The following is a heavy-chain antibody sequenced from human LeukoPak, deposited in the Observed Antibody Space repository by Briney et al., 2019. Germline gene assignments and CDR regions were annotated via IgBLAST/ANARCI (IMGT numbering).Heavy chain of an antibody. CDR1: GFTFSSCS. Sequence: GSLRLSCAASGFTFSSCSMNWVRQAPGKGLEWISSISSSSSYIYYADSVKGRFTISRDSSKNILYLQMNSLRAEDTAVYYCAKDRCSNGIGCYYYYMDVWGKGTTVTISS. D-gene: IGHD2-8*01. J-gene: IGHJ6*03. CDR2: ISSSSSYI. V-gene: IGHV3-21*01. CDR3: AKDRCSNGIGCYYYYMDV.